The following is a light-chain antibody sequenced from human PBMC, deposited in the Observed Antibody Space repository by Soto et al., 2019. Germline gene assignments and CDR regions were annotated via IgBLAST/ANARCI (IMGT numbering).Light chain of an antibody. CDR1: QSVSSNY. CDR3: QRYGTSLPLT. Sequence: EIVLTQSPGTLSLSPGDRATLSCRASQSVSSNYLAWYQQKPGHAPRLLIYGASSRATGIPDRFSGSGSGTDFTLTISRLETEDFAVYYCQRYGTSLPLTFGGGTKVEIK. CDR2: GAS. J-gene: IGKJ4*01. V-gene: IGKV3-20*01.